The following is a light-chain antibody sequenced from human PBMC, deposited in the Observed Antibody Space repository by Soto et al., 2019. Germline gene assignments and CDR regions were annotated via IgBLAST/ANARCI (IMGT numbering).Light chain of an antibody. CDR1: SGHMSHA. Sequence: QLVLTQSPSASASLGASVKLTCTLSSGHMSHAIAWHQQQPEKGPRYLMKVHSGGSHTKGDGIPDRFSGSSSGAERHLTISSLQSEDEADYYCQTWDIGIGVFGGGTKLTVL. J-gene: IGLJ2*01. V-gene: IGLV4-69*01. CDR2: VHSGGSH. CDR3: QTWDIGIGV.